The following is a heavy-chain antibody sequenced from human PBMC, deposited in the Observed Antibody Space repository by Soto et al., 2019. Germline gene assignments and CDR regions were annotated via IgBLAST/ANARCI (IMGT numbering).Heavy chain of an antibody. J-gene: IGHJ4*02. Sequence: LRLSCAASGFTFSSYDMHWVRQATGKGLEWVSAIGAAGDPYYPGSVKGRFTISRENAKNSLYLQMNSLRAGDTAVYYCARGVRTVTLSPSAIDYWGQGTLVTVSS. CDR2: IGAAGDP. CDR1: GFTFSSYD. CDR3: ARGVRTVTLSPSAIDY. V-gene: IGHV3-13*05. D-gene: IGHD4-17*01.